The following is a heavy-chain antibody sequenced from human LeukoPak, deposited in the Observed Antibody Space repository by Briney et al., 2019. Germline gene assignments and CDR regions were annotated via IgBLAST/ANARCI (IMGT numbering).Heavy chain of an antibody. V-gene: IGHV5-51*01. D-gene: IGHD2-15*01. Sequence: GESLKISCKGSGYSFINYWIGWVRQMPGKGLEWMRIIYPDDSDARYSPSFQGQVTISADKSISTAYLQWSSLKASDTAMYYCARLGYCGSDSCYYDLDSWGQGTLVTVSS. J-gene: IGHJ4*02. CDR2: IYPDDSDA. CDR1: GYSFINYW. CDR3: ARLGYCGSDSCYYDLDS.